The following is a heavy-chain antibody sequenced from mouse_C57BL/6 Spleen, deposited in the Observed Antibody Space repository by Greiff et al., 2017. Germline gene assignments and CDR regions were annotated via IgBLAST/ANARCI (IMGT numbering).Heavy chain of an antibody. J-gene: IGHJ1*03. V-gene: IGHV1-54*01. Sequence: VQLQESGAELVRPGTSVKVSCKASGYAFTNYLIEWVKQRPGQGLEWIGVINPGSGGTNYNEKLKGKATLTADKSSSTAYMQISSLTSEDSAVYFCERGVYYGSSYWYFDVWGTGTTVTVAS. CDR1: GYAFTNYL. D-gene: IGHD1-1*01. CDR2: INPGSGGT. CDR3: ERGVYYGSSYWYFDV.